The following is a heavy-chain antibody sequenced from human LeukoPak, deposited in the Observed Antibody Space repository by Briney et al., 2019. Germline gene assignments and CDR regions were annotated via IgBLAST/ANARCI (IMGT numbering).Heavy chain of an antibody. CDR1: GFTFSTYA. D-gene: IGHD6-19*01. Sequence: PGGSLRLSCADSGFTFSTYAIYWVRQALGKGLEYVSGISGNGRNTYYGNSVKGRFTISRDNSKNTLYLQMGSLRAEDMGVYYCARVSSSGWYAFDFGGQGTMVTVSS. V-gene: IGHV3-64*01. J-gene: IGHJ3*01. CDR3: ARVSSSGWYAFDF. CDR2: ISGNGRNT.